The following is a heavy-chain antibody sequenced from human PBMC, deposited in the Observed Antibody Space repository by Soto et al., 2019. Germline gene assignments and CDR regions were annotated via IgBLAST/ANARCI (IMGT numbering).Heavy chain of an antibody. CDR1: GGSVSSGSYY. J-gene: IGHJ5*02. CDR2: IYYSGST. D-gene: IGHD3-3*01. CDR3: ARLRRDFWSGFTNWFDP. V-gene: IGHV4-61*01. Sequence: QVQLQESGPGLVKPSETLSLTCTVSGGSVSSGSYYWSWIRQPPGKGLEWIGYIYYSGSTNYNPSLKSRVTIAVDTSQNQFSLKLSSVTAADTAGYYCARLRRDFWSGFTNWFDPWGQGTLVTVSS.